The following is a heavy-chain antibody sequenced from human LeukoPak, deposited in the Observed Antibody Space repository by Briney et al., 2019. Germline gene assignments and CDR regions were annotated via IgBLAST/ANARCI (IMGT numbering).Heavy chain of an antibody. CDR1: GYTFTGYY. CDR3: ARGVRLGELSLYYFDY. V-gene: IGHV1-8*02. J-gene: IGHJ4*02. Sequence: ASVKVSCKASGYTFTGYYMHWVRQAPGQGLEWMGRMNPNSGNTGYAQKFQGRVTMTRNTSISTAYMELSSLRSEDTAVYYCARGVRLGELSLYYFDYWGQGTLVTVSS. D-gene: IGHD3-16*02. CDR2: MNPNSGNT.